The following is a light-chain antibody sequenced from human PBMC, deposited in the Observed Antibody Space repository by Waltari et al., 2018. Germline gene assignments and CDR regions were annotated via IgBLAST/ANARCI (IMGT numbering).Light chain of an antibody. CDR2: DAA. V-gene: IGKV3-11*01. CDR3: QQRSNWPRFT. Sequence: VLTQSPATLSLSPGEKATLSCRASQSVNNYLAWYQEKPGQAPRLLIYDAANRATGSPGRLSGSGSGTDFTLTVSGLEPEDFAVYYCQQRSNWPRFTFGPGSRVEIK. CDR1: QSVNNY. J-gene: IGKJ3*01.